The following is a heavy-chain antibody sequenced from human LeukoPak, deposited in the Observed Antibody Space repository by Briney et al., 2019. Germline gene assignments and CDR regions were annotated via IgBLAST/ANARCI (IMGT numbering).Heavy chain of an antibody. Sequence: GGSLRLSCAASGFTFTNAWMSWVRQAPGKGLEWVSAISGSGGSTYYADSVKGRFTISRDNSKNTLYLQMNSLRAEDTAVYYCAKKWSSWSELDYWGQGTLVTVSS. V-gene: IGHV3-23*01. CDR3: AKKWSSWSELDY. D-gene: IGHD6-13*01. CDR2: ISGSGGST. CDR1: GFTFTNAW. J-gene: IGHJ4*02.